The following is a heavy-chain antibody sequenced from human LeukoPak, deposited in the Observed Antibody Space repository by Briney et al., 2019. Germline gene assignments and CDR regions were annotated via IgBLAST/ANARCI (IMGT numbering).Heavy chain of an antibody. J-gene: IGHJ3*01. CDR1: GFTFDDYG. Sequence: GGSLRLSCAASGFTFDDYGMSWVRQAPGKGLEWVSGINWNGGSTGYADSVKGRFTISRDNAKNSLYLQMNSLRAEDTALYHCARGGDYDSSGYTNFWGQGTMVTVSS. V-gene: IGHV3-20*01. CDR2: INWNGGST. D-gene: IGHD3-22*01. CDR3: ARGGDYDSSGYTNF.